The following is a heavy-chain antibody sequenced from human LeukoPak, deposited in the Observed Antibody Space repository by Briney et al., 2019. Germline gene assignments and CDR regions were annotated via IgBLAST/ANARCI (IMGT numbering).Heavy chain of an antibody. CDR2: ISSSSSYI. D-gene: IGHD5-18*01. CDR1: GFTFSSYS. Sequence: GGSLRLSCAASGFTFSSYSMNWVRQAPGKGLEWVSSISSSSSYIYYADSVKGRFTISRDYAKNSLYLQMNSLRAEDTAVYYCARADWDTAMIDYWGQGTLVTVSS. V-gene: IGHV3-21*01. J-gene: IGHJ4*02. CDR3: ARADWDTAMIDY.